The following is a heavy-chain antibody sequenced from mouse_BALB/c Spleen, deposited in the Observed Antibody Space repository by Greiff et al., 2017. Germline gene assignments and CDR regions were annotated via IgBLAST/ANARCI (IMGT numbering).Heavy chain of an antibody. D-gene: IGHD1-1*01. J-gene: IGHJ2*01. CDR3: AIPAGYYGSSKYYFDY. Sequence: VMLVESGAELMKPGASVKISCKATGYTFSSYWIEWVKQRPGHGLEWIGEILPGSGSTNYNEKFKGKATFTADTSSNTAYMQLSSLTSEDSAVYYCAIPAGYYGSSKYYFDYWGQGTTLTVSS. V-gene: IGHV1-9*01. CDR2: ILPGSGST. CDR1: GYTFSSYW.